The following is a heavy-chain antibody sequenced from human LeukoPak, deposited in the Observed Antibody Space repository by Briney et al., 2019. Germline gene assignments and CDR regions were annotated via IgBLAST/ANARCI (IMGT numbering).Heavy chain of an antibody. CDR2: INWNGGST. CDR3: ARGGWFGELLLDY. D-gene: IGHD3-10*01. V-gene: IGHV3-20*04. CDR1: GFTFSSYA. Sequence: PGGSLRLSCSASGFTFSSYAMHWVRQAPGKGLEWVSGINWNGGSTGYADSVKGRFTISRDNAKNSLYLQMNSLRAEDTALYYCARGGWFGELLLDYWGQGTLVTVSS. J-gene: IGHJ4*02.